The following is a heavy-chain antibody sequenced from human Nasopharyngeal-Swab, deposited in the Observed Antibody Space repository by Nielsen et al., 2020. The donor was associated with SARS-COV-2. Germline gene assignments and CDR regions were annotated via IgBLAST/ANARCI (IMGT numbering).Heavy chain of an antibody. Sequence: VRQAPGKGLEWVALIWYDGTNKYYADSVKGRFTISRDNSKNTLYLQMNSLRAEDTAVYYCARGVSGTTGGPLDYWGQGTLVTVSS. D-gene: IGHD1-7*01. V-gene: IGHV3-33*01. J-gene: IGHJ4*02. CDR2: IWYDGTNK. CDR3: ARGVSGTTGGPLDY.